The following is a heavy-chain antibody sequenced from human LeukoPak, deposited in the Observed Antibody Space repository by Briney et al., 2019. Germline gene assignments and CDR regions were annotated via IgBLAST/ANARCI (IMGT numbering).Heavy chain of an antibody. CDR3: ARDRYDSSGIFDY. CDR2: VSSSGSTI. V-gene: IGHV3-48*04. D-gene: IGHD3-22*01. J-gene: IGHJ4*02. Sequence: GGSLRLSCAVSGFTFSSYWMSWVRQVPGKGPEWVSYVSSSGSTIYYADSVKGRFTISRDNAKNSLYLQMNSLRAEDTAVYYCARDRYDSSGIFDYWGQGTLVTVSS. CDR1: GFTFSSYW.